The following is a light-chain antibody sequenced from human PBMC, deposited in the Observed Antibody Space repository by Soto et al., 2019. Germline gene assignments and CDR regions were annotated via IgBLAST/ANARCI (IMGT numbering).Light chain of an antibody. V-gene: IGKV1-6*01. CDR3: IQDYNYPLT. CDR2: AAS. CDR1: QGVSRY. J-gene: IGKJ4*01. Sequence: AIQFTQSPSSLSASVGDSVTITCRASQGVSRYLPWYQQKPGRAPILLISAASTLQSGVPARFSGSGSGTDFALTISSLQPDDFATYYCIQDYNYPLTFGGGTKVDIK.